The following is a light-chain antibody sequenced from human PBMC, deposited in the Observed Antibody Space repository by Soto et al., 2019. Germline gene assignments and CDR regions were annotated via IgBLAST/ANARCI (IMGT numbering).Light chain of an antibody. V-gene: IGLV1-40*01. CDR2: ANT. CDR1: SSNIGAGYD. CDR3: SSYAGSNNFVV. Sequence: QPVLTQPPSVSGAPGQRVTISCTGSSSNIGAGYDVHWYQQLPGTAPKLLIYANTNRPSGVPDRFSGSKSGTSASLAITGLQAEDEADYYCSSYAGSNNFVVFGGGTKLTVL. J-gene: IGLJ2*01.